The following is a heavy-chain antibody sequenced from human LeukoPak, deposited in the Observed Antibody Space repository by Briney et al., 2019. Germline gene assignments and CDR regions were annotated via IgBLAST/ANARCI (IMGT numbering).Heavy chain of an antibody. Sequence: PGGSLRLSCAASGLIFSSYWMSWARQAPGKGLEWVSAISKSGDHTYYAASAKGRFTIYRDNSKNTQYLQMNSLRAEDTAVYYCATSWGPDTSAFRWGRDGMDVWGQGTTVIVS. V-gene: IGHV3-23*01. D-gene: IGHD3-16*01. CDR1: GLIFSSYW. CDR2: ISKSGDHT. J-gene: IGHJ6*02. CDR3: ATSWGPDTSAFRWGRDGMDV.